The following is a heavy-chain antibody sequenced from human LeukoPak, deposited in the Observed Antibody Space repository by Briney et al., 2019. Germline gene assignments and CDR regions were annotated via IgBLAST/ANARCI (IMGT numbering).Heavy chain of an antibody. CDR3: ARETPELDSSGSSFDY. J-gene: IGHJ4*02. CDR1: GGSISGYY. D-gene: IGHD6-19*01. V-gene: IGHV4-59*01. Sequence: SETLSLTCAVYGGSISGYYWSWIRQPPGKGLEWIGDIYYSGSTNYNPSLKSRVTISVDTSKNQFSLKLSSVTAADTAVYYCARETPELDSSGSSFDYWGQGTLVTVSS. CDR2: IYYSGST.